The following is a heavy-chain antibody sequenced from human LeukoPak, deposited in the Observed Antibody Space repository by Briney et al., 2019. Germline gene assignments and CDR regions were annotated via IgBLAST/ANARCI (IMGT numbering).Heavy chain of an antibody. J-gene: IGHJ6*02. CDR1: GYTFTGYY. D-gene: IGHD2-21*02. V-gene: IGHV1-2*02. Sequence: ASVKVSCKASGYTFTGYYMHWVRQAPGQGLEWMGWINPNSGGTNYAQKFQGRVTMTRDTSISTAYMELSRLRSDDTAVHYCARGSILVTAIPHYYYYGMDVWGQGTTVTVSS. CDR2: INPNSGGT. CDR3: ARGSILVTAIPHYYYYGMDV.